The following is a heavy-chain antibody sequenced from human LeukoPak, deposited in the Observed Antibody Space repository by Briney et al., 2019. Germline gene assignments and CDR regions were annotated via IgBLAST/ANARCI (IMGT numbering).Heavy chain of an antibody. J-gene: IGHJ5*02. Sequence: SETLSLTCTVSGGSISSYYWSWIRQPPGKGLEWIGYIYYNGSTNYNPSLKSRVTISVDTSKNQFSLKLSSVTAADTAVYYCARDRGRSARGRWFDPWGQGTLVTVSS. D-gene: IGHD3-3*01. V-gene: IGHV4-59*01. CDR3: ARDRGRSARGRWFDP. CDR1: GGSISSYY. CDR2: IYYNGST.